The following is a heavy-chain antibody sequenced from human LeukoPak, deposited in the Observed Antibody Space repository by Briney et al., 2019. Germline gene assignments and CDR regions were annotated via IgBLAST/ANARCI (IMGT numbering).Heavy chain of an antibody. Sequence: SETLSLTCTVSGGSISSYYWSWIRQPPGKGLEWIGYIYYSGSTNYNPSLKSRVTISVDTSKNQFSLKLSSVTAADTAVYYCARHPDYDDNWFDPWGQGTLVTVSS. J-gene: IGHJ5*02. CDR3: ARHPDYDDNWFDP. D-gene: IGHD3-16*01. CDR1: GGSISSYY. V-gene: IGHV4-59*08. CDR2: IYYSGST.